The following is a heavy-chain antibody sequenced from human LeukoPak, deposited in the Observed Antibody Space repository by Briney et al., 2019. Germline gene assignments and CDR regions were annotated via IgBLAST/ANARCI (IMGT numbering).Heavy chain of an antibody. CDR3: ARLRASTVTTWRSMPPRSGFDY. J-gene: IGHJ4*02. CDR2: IYYSGST. D-gene: IGHD4-17*01. CDR1: GGSISSSSYY. V-gene: IGHV4-39*01. Sequence: SETLSLTCTASGGSISSSSYYWGWIRQPPGKGLEWIGSIYYSGSTYYNPSLKSRVTISVDTSKNQLSLKLSSVTAADTAVYYCARLRASTVTTWRSMPPRSGFDYWGQGTLVTVSS.